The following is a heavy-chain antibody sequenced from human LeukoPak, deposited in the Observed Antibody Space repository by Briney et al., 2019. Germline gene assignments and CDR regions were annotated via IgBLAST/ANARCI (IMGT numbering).Heavy chain of an antibody. J-gene: IGHJ1*01. CDR3: ARTYSGYDYLNL. CDR2: MNPNTGNT. CDR1: GYTFTNYD. Sequence: GSVKVSCKASGYTFTNYDINWVRQATGQGLEYMGWMNPNTGNTGYAQKFQGRITMTRNTSISTVFMELSNLRSEDTAVYYCARTYSGYDYLNLWGQGTLVTVSS. D-gene: IGHD5-12*01. V-gene: IGHV1-8*01.